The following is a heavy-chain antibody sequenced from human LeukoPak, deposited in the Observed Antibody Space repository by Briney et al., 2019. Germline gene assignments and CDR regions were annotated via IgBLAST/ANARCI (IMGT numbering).Heavy chain of an antibody. V-gene: IGHV1-2*04. CDR2: INPNSGGT. Sequence: ASVKVSCKASGYTFTGYYMHWVRQAPGQGLEWMGWINPNSGGTNYAQKFQGWVTMTRDTSISTAYMELSRLRSDDTAVYYCARDHNYSAARGAFDIWGQGTMVTVSS. CDR3: ARDHNYSAARGAFDI. D-gene: IGHD2-2*01. CDR1: GYTFTGYY. J-gene: IGHJ3*02.